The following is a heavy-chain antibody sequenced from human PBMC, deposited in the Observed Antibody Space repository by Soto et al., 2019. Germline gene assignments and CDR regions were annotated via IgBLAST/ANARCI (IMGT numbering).Heavy chain of an antibody. CDR2: IIPSIGTA. Sequence: SVKVSCKASGYSFTGNSIHWVRQAPGQGLEWMGGIIPSIGTANYAQKFQGRVTITADESTSTAYMELSSLRSEDTAVYYCARSIVVVVAAYFDYWGQGTLVTVSS. J-gene: IGHJ4*02. CDR1: GYSFTGNS. V-gene: IGHV1-69*13. CDR3: ARSIVVVVAAYFDY. D-gene: IGHD2-15*01.